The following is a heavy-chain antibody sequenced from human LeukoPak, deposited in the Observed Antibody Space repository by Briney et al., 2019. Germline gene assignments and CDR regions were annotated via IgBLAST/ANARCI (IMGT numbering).Heavy chain of an antibody. Sequence: SETLSLTCTVSGYSISSGYYWGWIRQPPGKGLEWIGSIYHSGSTYYNPSLKSRVTISVDTSKNQFSLKLSSVTAADTAVYYCARGIAAPPPLYYFDYWGQGTLVTVSS. CDR3: ARGIAAPPPLYYFDY. CDR2: IYHSGST. D-gene: IGHD6-13*01. CDR1: GYSISSGYY. J-gene: IGHJ4*02. V-gene: IGHV4-38-2*02.